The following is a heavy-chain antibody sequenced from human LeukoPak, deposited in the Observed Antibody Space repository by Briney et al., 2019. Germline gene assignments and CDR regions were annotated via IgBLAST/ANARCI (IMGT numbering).Heavy chain of an antibody. J-gene: IGHJ4*02. CDR1: GGSISSSSYY. V-gene: IGHV4-39*01. CDR3: ASGPGIFGVVITTYFDY. Sequence: PSETLSLTCTVSGGSISSSSYYWGWIRQPPGKGLEWIGSIYYSGSTYYNPSLKSRVTISVDTSKNQFSLKLSSVTAADTAVYYCASGPGIFGVVITTYFDYWGQGTLVTVSS. CDR2: IYYSGST. D-gene: IGHD3-3*01.